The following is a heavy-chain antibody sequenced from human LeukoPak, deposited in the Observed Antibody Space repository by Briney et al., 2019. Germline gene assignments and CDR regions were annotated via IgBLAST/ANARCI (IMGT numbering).Heavy chain of an antibody. D-gene: IGHD3-10*01. CDR3: ARVHYYGQGAFDI. V-gene: IGHV4-34*01. J-gene: IGHJ3*02. CDR2: INHSGST. Sequence: SETLSLTCAVYGGSFSGYYWSWIRQPPGKGLEWIGEINHSGSTNYNPSLKSRVIISVDTSKNQFSLKLSSVTAADTAVYYCARVHYYGQGAFDIWGQGTMVTVSS. CDR1: GGSFSGYY.